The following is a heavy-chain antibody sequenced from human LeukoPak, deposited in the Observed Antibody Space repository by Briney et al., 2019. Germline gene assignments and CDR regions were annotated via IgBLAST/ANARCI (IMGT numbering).Heavy chain of an antibody. CDR2: IWYDGSNK. J-gene: IGHJ4*02. D-gene: IGHD3-3*01. Sequence: GRSLRLSCAASGFTFSSYGMHWVRQAPGKGLEWVAVIWYDGSNKYYADSVKGRFTISRDNSKNTLDLQMNSLRAEDTAVYYCARDRSYDFWSGYSTPDYWGQGTPVTVSS. CDR3: ARDRSYDFWSGYSTPDY. V-gene: IGHV3-33*01. CDR1: GFTFSSYG.